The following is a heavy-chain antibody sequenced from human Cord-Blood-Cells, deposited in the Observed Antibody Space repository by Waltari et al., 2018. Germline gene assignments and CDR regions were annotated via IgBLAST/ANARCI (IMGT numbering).Heavy chain of an antibody. CDR1: GGSISSSSYY. Sequence: QLQLQESGPGLVKPSETLSLTCTVSGGSISSSSYYWGWVRQPPGKGLERIGSIYYSGSTSYNPSLKSRVTIAVDTSKNQFSLKLSSVTAADTAVYYCARRVRDGHYNWFDPWGQGTLVTVSS. CDR3: ARRVRDGHYNWFDP. CDR2: IYYSGST. J-gene: IGHJ5*02. V-gene: IGHV4-39*01.